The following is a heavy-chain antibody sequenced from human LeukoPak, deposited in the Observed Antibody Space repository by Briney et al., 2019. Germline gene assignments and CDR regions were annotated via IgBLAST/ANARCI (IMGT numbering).Heavy chain of an antibody. Sequence: GASVKVSCKASGYTFTTYDINWVRQATGQGLEWMGWMNPNSGNTGYAQKFQGRVTMTRNTSMSTAYMELSSLRSEDTAVYYCARDIWFGELTDAFDIWGQGTMVTVSS. CDR3: ARDIWFGELTDAFDI. CDR1: GYTFTTYD. V-gene: IGHV1-8*01. J-gene: IGHJ3*02. D-gene: IGHD3-10*01. CDR2: MNPNSGNT.